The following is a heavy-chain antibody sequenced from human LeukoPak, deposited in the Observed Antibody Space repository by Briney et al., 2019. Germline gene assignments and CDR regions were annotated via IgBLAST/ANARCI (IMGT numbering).Heavy chain of an antibody. CDR2: IYYSGST. V-gene: IGHV4-59*01. CDR1: GGSISSYY. Sequence: SETLSLTCTVSGGSISSYYWSWIRQPPGKGLEWIGYIYYSGSTNYNPSLRSRVTISVDTSKNQFSLKLSSVTAADTAVYYCARVGSSTNGEIDYWGQGTLVTVSS. CDR3: ARVGSSTNGEIDY. J-gene: IGHJ4*02. D-gene: IGHD2-2*01.